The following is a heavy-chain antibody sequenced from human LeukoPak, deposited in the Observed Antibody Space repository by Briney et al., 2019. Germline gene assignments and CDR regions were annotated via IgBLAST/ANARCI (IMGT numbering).Heavy chain of an antibody. CDR2: INPNSGGT. V-gene: IGHV1-2*02. J-gene: IGHJ4*02. D-gene: IGHD6-13*01. Sequence: ASVKVSCKASGCTFTGYYMHWVRQAPGQGLEWMGWINPNSGGTNYAQKFQGRVTMTRDTSISTAYMELSRLRSDDTAVYYCARGRPGIAAAGTLIWGQGTLVTVSS. CDR1: GCTFTGYY. CDR3: ARGRPGIAAAGTLI.